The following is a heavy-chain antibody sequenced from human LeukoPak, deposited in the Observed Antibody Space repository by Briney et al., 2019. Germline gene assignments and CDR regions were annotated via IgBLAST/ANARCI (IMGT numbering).Heavy chain of an antibody. J-gene: IGHJ5*02. CDR2: INHSVST. D-gene: IGHD2-2*01. CDR1: GGPFSLYY. Sequence: SDTLSLPCAVYGGPFSLYYWSCIPQPPGKGLVGMGEINHSVSTNYNPSLKSRVTISVDTSKNQFSLKLSSVTAADTAVYYCARGPQLPSVVVPARGFDPWGQGTLVTVSS. CDR3: ARGPQLPSVVVPARGFDP. V-gene: IGHV4-34*01.